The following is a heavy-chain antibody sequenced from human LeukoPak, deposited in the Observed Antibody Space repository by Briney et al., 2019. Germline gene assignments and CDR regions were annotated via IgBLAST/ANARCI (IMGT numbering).Heavy chain of an antibody. CDR1: GFTVSSNY. CDR3: ARSQVYVGGFDY. V-gene: IGHV3-53*01. D-gene: IGHD3-16*01. Sequence: PGGSLRLSCAASGFTVSSNYMSWVRQAPGKGLEWVSVIYSGGSTDYADSVKGRFTISRDNSKNTLYLQMNSLRAEDTAVYYCARSQVYVGGFDYWGQGTLVTVSS. J-gene: IGHJ4*02. CDR2: IYSGGST.